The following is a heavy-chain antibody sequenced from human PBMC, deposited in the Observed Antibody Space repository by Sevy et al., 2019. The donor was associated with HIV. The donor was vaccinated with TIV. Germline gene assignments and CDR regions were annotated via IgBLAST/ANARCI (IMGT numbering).Heavy chain of an antibody. CDR2: IYYSGST. D-gene: IGHD3-9*01. CDR3: ARVRTYYDILTGYYGSAFDI. V-gene: IGHV4-30-4*01. Sequence: SETLSLTCTVSGGSISSGDYYWSWIRQPPGKGLEWIGYIYYSGSTYYNPSLKSRVTISVDTSKNQFSLKLSSVTAADTAVYYCARVRTYYDILTGYYGSAFDIWGQGTMVTVSS. CDR1: GGSISSGDYY. J-gene: IGHJ3*02.